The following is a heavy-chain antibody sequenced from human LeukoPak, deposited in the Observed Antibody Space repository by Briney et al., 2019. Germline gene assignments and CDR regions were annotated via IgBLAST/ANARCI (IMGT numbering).Heavy chain of an antibody. CDR2: IIPIFGIA. D-gene: IGHD6-19*01. V-gene: IGHV1-69*04. CDR1: GGTFSSYA. CDR3: ARDLAVAGDY. Sequence: GASVKVSCKASGGTFSSYAISWVRQAPGQGLEWMGRIIPIFGIANYAQKFQGRVTITADKSTSTAYMELSSLRSEDTAVYYCARDLAVAGDYWGQGTLVTVSS. J-gene: IGHJ4*02.